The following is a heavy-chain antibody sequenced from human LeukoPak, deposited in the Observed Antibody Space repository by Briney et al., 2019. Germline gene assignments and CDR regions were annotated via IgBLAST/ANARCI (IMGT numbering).Heavy chain of an antibody. J-gene: IGHJ3*02. V-gene: IGHV3-23*01. Sequence: GGSLRLSCAASGFTFSSYAMNWVRQAPGKGLEWVSSISPSGGSTYYADSVKGRFTISRDNSKNSLYLQMNSLRAEDTAVYYCARDSIPVDAFDIWGQGTMVTVSS. CDR1: GFTFSSYA. CDR2: ISPSGGST. CDR3: ARDSIPVDAFDI. D-gene: IGHD2-21*01.